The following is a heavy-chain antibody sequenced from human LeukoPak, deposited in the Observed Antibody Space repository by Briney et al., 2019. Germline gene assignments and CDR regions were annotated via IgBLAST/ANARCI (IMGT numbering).Heavy chain of an antibody. CDR1: GGSISSGGYS. Sequence: SETLSLTCAVSGGSISSGGYSWSWIRQPPGKGLEWIGYIYHSGSTYYNPSLKSRVTISVDTSKNQFSLKLSSVTAADTAVYYCARASYDFDNPYYYYGMDVWGQGTTVTVSS. CDR3: ARASYDFDNPYYYYGMDV. D-gene: IGHD3-3*01. V-gene: IGHV4-30-2*05. J-gene: IGHJ6*02. CDR2: IYHSGST.